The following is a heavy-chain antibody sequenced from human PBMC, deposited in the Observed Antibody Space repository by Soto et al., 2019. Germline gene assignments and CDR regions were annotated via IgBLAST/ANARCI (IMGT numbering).Heavy chain of an antibody. CDR1: GYSLTSYW. V-gene: IGHV5-10-1*01. CDR2: IDPSDSYT. CDR3: ASSSGYNWNHELDP. Sequence: GEARKISCKGSGYSLTSYWISWVRQMPEKGLEWIGRIDPSDSYTNYSPSCQGHVTITAAKSISTANLQWSSLKASDTAMYYCASSSGYNWNHELDPWGQGTLVTVSS. D-gene: IGHD1-20*01. J-gene: IGHJ5*02.